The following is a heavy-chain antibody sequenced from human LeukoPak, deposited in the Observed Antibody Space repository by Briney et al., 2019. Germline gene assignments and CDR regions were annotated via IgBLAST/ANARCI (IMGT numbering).Heavy chain of an antibody. CDR3: AREVIQSGFFDY. D-gene: IGHD5-12*01. CDR1: GGSIGNYY. Sequence: SETLSLTCTVSGGSIGNYYWGWIRQPPGKGLEWIGYIYYSGNTNYNPSLKSRVTMSVDTSKNQFSLKLTSVTAADTAVYYCAREVIQSGFFDYWGQGTLVTVSS. J-gene: IGHJ4*02. V-gene: IGHV4-59*01. CDR2: IYYSGNT.